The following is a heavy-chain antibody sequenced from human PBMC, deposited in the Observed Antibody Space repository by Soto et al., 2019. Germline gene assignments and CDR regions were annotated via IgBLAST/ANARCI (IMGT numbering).Heavy chain of an antibody. V-gene: IGHV1-18*01. CDR3: ARVLVDTAMANQPYYYYYGMDV. Sequence: ASVKVSCKASGYTFTSYGISWVRQAPGQGLEWMGWISAYNGNTNYAQKLQGRVTMTTDTSTSTAYMELRSLRSDDTAVYYCARVLVDTAMANQPYYYYYGMDVWGQGTTVTVSS. CDR1: GYTFTSYG. D-gene: IGHD5-18*01. J-gene: IGHJ6*02. CDR2: ISAYNGNT.